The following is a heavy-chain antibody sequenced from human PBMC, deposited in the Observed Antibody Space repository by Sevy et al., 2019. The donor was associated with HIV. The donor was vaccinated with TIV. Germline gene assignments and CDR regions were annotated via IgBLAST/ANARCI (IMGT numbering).Heavy chain of an antibody. CDR1: GFSISNNY. D-gene: IGHD2-15*01. Sequence: GGSLRLSCAASGFSISNNYTAWVRQAPGKGLEWVSVMYRGGSPYYADSVKGRFALSRDMSKNTVYLQMNSLRAEDTAVYYCARGYCGGGSCTAFDPWGQRTLVTVSS. J-gene: IGHJ5*02. CDR3: ARGYCGGGSCTAFDP. V-gene: IGHV3-53*01. CDR2: MYRGGSP.